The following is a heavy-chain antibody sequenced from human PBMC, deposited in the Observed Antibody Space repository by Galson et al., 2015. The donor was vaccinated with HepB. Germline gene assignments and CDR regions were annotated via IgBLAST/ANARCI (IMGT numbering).Heavy chain of an antibody. Sequence: SLRLSCAATGFTFSSYTMTWVRQAPGKGLEWVSYISSSGSTIYYADSVRGRFTISRDNAKNTLYLQMNSLTADDTALYFCARDRYYDNSGDYYHNDAFDLWGQGTMVTVSS. D-gene: IGHD3-22*01. CDR2: ISSSGSTI. V-gene: IGHV3-48*03. CDR1: GFTFSSYT. CDR3: ARDRYYDNSGDYYHNDAFDL. J-gene: IGHJ3*01.